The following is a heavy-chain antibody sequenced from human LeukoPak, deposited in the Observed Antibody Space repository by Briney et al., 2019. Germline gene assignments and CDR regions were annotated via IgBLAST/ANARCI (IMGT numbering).Heavy chain of an antibody. CDR3: AKDPSITMVRGVPFDY. D-gene: IGHD3-10*01. CDR2: ISGSGGST. J-gene: IGHJ4*02. CDR1: GFTFSSYA. Sequence: GGALRLSCAASGFTFSSYAMSWVRQAPGKGLEWVSPISGSGGSTYYADSVKGRFTISRDNSKNTLYLQMNSLRAEDTAVYYCAKDPSITMVRGVPFDYWGQGTLVTVSS. V-gene: IGHV3-23*01.